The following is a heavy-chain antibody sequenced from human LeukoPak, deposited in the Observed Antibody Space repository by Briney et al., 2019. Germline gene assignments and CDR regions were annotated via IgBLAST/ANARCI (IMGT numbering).Heavy chain of an antibody. CDR1: GGSVSSDSYY. V-gene: IGHV4-39*01. J-gene: IGHJ4*02. Sequence: SETLSLTCAVSGGSVSSDSYYWVWVRQPPGKGLEWTGSINYSGKTYYSSSLKSRITLSMDASKNQFSLRLTSVTAADTAVYYCARLGTYSGNLFDNWGQGTLVTVSS. D-gene: IGHD1-26*01. CDR3: ARLGTYSGNLFDN. CDR2: INYSGKT.